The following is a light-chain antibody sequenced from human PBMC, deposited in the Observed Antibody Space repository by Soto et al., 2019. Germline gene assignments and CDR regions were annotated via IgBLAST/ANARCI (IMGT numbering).Light chain of an antibody. CDR2: EVT. J-gene: IGLJ1*01. CDR1: SSEVGGYNY. CDR3: ASYAGTKLFV. Sequence: QSALTQPPSASGSPGQSLTISCTGPSSEVGGYNYVSWYQQRPGKAPKLVIYEVTKRPSGVPDRFSGSKSGSTASLTVSGLQADDEAEYYGASYAGTKLFVFGSGTKVTVL. V-gene: IGLV2-8*01.